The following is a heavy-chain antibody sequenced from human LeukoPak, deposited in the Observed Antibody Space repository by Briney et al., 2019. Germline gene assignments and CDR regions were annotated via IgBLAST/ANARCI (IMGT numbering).Heavy chain of an antibody. D-gene: IGHD3-3*01. Sequence: SETLSLTCTVSGGSISGYHWSWIRQPPGKGLEWIGYIYYSGTTNYNPSLNSRVPISVDTSKNQFSLKLSSVTAADTAVYYCARDLSNFWSGYFNWIDPWGQGTLVTVSS. CDR2: IYYSGTT. CDR3: ARDLSNFWSGYFNWIDP. V-gene: IGHV4-59*12. J-gene: IGHJ5*02. CDR1: GGSISGYH.